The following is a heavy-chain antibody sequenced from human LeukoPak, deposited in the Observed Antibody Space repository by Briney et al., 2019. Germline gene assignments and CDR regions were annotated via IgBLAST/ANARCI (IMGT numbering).Heavy chain of an antibody. V-gene: IGHV1-69*13. D-gene: IGHD3-22*01. CDR3: ARGSIVVVITHDAFDI. CDR1: GGTFSSYA. J-gene: IGHJ3*02. Sequence: ASVKVSCKASGGTFSSYAISWVRQAPGQGLEWMGGIIPIFGTANYAQKFQGRVTITADESTSTAYMELSSLRSEDTAVYYCARGSIVVVITHDAFDIWGQGTMVTVSS. CDR2: IIPIFGTA.